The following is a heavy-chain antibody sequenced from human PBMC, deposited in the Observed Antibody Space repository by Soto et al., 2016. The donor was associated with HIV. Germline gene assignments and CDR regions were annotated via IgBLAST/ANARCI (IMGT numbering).Heavy chain of an antibody. CDR3: ATSRTTVTRTRGYYFDY. CDR2: ISGSAGTT. V-gene: IGHV3-23*01. D-gene: IGHD4-17*01. J-gene: IGHJ4*02. CDR1: GSTFNIHA. Sequence: EVQLLESGGGLVQPGRSLRLSCAESGSTFNIHAMSWVRQTPGKGLEWVSTISGSAGTTYYADYVRGRFTISRDNSKNILYLQMNSLRADDTALYYCATSRTTVTRTRGYYFDYWGQGALVIVSS.